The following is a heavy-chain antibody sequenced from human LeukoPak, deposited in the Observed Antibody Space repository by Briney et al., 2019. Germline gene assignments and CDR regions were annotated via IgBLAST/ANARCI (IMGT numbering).Heavy chain of an antibody. CDR1: GFTFSSYG. CDR3: AREAGTGDY. Sequence: PGRSLRLSCAASGFTFSSYGMHWVRQAPGKGLEWVANIKQDGSEKYFVDSVKGRFTISRDNAKNSLYLQMNSLRAEDTAVYYCAREAGTGDYWGQGTLVTVSS. V-gene: IGHV3-7*01. J-gene: IGHJ4*02. D-gene: IGHD6-13*01. CDR2: IKQDGSEK.